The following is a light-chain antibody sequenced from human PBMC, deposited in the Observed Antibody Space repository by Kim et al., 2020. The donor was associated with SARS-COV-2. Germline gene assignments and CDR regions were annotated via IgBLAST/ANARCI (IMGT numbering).Light chain of an antibody. CDR3: NSRDSNDNVV. CDR1: SLRSYY. V-gene: IGLV3-19*01. J-gene: IGLJ2*01. Sequence: VASGQTARITCQGDSLRSYYATWYQQKPGQAPILVIYGKNNRPSGIPDRFSGSSSGNTASLTITGTQAGDEADYYCNSRDSNDNVVFGGGTQLTVL. CDR2: GKN.